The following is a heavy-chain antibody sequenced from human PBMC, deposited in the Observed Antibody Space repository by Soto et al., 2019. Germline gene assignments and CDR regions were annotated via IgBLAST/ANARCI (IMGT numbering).Heavy chain of an antibody. V-gene: IGHV3-15*01. CDR1: GFTFSNAW. CDR2: IKSKADGGTT. Sequence: EVQLVESGGGLVKPGGSLRLSCAASGFTFSNAWMNWVRQAPGKGLEWIGRIKSKADGGTTEYAAPVKVRFTISRDDSRNTLYLQMNSLKSDDTAVYFCTTDLAVTHNHYYCGMDVWGQGTTVTVSS. CDR3: TTDLAVTHNHYYCGMDV. J-gene: IGHJ6*02. D-gene: IGHD4-17*01.